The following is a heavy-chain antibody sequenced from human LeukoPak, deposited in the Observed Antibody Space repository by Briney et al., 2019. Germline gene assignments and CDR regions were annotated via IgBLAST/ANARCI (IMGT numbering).Heavy chain of an antibody. CDR3: AELGITMIGGV. V-gene: IGHV3-7*01. CDR2: IKKDGSEK. J-gene: IGHJ6*04. Sequence: GGSLRLSCTASGFTFVNYAMSWVRQAPGKGLEWVAHIKKDGSEKNYVDSVKGRFTISRDNTKNSVYLQMNSLRGEDTAVYYCAELGITMIGGVWGKGTTVTISS. CDR1: GFTFVNYA. D-gene: IGHD3-10*02.